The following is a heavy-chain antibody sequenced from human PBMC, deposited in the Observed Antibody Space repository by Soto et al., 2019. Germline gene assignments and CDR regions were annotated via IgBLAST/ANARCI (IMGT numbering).Heavy chain of an antibody. CDR1: GYTFTSYA. J-gene: IGHJ4*02. CDR3: ARGVGATADFDY. Sequence: ASVKVSCKASGYTFTSYAMHWVRQAPGQRLEWMGWINAGNGNTKYSQKFQGRVTITRDTSASTAYMELRSLRSDDTAVYYCARGVGATADFDYWGQGTLVTVSS. D-gene: IGHD1-26*01. V-gene: IGHV1-3*01. CDR2: INAGNGNT.